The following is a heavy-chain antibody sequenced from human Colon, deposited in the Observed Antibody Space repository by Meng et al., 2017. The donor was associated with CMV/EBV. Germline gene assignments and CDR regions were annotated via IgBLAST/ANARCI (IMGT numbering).Heavy chain of an antibody. Sequence: GESLKISCAASGFIFDDYAMHWVRQPPGGGLVWLSRIDNEGSGAIYADSVRGRFTVSRDNARNTVYLQMNNLRDEDTAVYYCARDTPHNAFEPWGHGTLVTVSS. D-gene: IGHD2-15*01. CDR3: ARDTPHNAFEP. J-gene: IGHJ5*02. CDR1: GFIFDDYA. CDR2: IDNEGSGA. V-gene: IGHV3-74*01.